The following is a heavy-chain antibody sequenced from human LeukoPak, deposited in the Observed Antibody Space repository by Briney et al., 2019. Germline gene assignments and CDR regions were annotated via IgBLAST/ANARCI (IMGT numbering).Heavy chain of an antibody. CDR1: GFTFSSYG. J-gene: IGHJ3*02. CDR2: IRYDGSNK. D-gene: IGHD3-3*01. CDR3: ARDQNDFWSGYYHDAFDI. Sequence: GGSLRLSCAASGFTFSSYGMHWVRQAPGKGLEWVAFIRYDGSNKYYADSVKGRFTISRDNSKNTLYLQMNSLRAEDTAVYYCARDQNDFWSGYYHDAFDIWGQGTMVTVSS. V-gene: IGHV3-30*02.